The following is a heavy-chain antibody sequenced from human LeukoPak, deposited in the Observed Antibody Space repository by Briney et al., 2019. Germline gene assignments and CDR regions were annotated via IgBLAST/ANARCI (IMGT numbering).Heavy chain of an antibody. D-gene: IGHD7-27*01. CDR3: ARTPGAIIFDY. J-gene: IGHJ4*02. V-gene: IGHV3-30*02. CDR2: IRYDGTNK. Sequence: GGSLRLSCAASGFTFSAYGIHWVRQAPGKGLQWVAFIRYDGTNKYYADSVKDRITISRDNSKNTLYLQMGSLRAEDMAVYYCARTPGAIIFDYWGQGGLGTGSS. CDR1: GFTFSAYG.